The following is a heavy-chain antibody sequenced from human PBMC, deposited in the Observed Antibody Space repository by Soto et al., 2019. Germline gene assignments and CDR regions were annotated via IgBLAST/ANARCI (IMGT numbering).Heavy chain of an antibody. CDR2: ISGSGGST. V-gene: IGHV3-23*01. D-gene: IGHD2-15*01. J-gene: IGHJ4*02. CDR1: GFTFSSYA. CDR3: AKDRGGYCSGGSCYSER. Sequence: ESVGGLVQPGGSLRLSCAASGFTFSSYAMSWVRQAPGKGLEWVSAISGSGGSTYYADSVKGRFTISRDNSKNTLYLQMNSLRAEDTAVYYCAKDRGGYCSGGSCYSERWGQGTLVTVSS.